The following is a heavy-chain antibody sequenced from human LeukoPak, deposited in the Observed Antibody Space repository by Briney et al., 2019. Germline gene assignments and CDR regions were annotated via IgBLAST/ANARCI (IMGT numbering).Heavy chain of an antibody. V-gene: IGHV5-51*01. Sequence: GESLKVSCKGSGYSFTSYWIGWVRQLSGKGLVWMGIIYPGDSDTRYSPSFQGQVTISADKSISTAYLQWSSLKASDTAMYYCASLGGIKEHFFDYWGQGTLVTVSS. CDR3: ASLGGIKEHFFDY. CDR2: IYPGDSDT. D-gene: IGHD3-22*01. J-gene: IGHJ4*02. CDR1: GYSFTSYW.